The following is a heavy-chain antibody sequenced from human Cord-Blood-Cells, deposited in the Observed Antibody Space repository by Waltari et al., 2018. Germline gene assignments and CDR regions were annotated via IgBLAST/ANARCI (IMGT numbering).Heavy chain of an antibody. CDR3: ARGMYSSSFLGYCSGGSCYFDY. V-gene: IGHV4-38-2*01. Sequence: QVQLQESGPGLVKPSETLSLTCAVSGYSISSGYYWGWIRQPPGQGLEWIGSIYHSGSTYYNPSLKSRVTISVDTSKNQFSLKRSSVTAADTAVYYCARGMYSSSFLGYCSGGSCYFDYWGQGTLVTVSS. CDR2: IYHSGST. J-gene: IGHJ4*02. CDR1: GYSISSGYY. D-gene: IGHD2-15*01.